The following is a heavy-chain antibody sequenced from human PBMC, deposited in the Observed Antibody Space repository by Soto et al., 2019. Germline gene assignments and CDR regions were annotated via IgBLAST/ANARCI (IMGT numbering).Heavy chain of an antibody. CDR1: GSSFTSYW. V-gene: IGHV5-10-1*01. CDR3: ARQYCSGGSCYYYYGMDV. D-gene: IGHD2-15*01. J-gene: IGHJ6*02. Sequence: PGESLKISCKGSGSSFTSYWISWVRQMPGKGLEWMGRIDPSDSYTNYSPSFQGHVTISADKSISTAYLQWSSLKASDTAMYYCARQYCSGGSCYYYYGMDVWGQGTTVTVSS. CDR2: IDPSDSYT.